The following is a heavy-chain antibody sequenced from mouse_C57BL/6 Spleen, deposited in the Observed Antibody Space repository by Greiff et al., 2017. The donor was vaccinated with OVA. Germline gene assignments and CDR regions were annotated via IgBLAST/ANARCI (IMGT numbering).Heavy chain of an antibody. CDR1: GYTFTSYW. CDR3: ARETQTAQAYYFDY. D-gene: IGHD3-2*02. J-gene: IGHJ2*01. V-gene: IGHV1-52*01. CDR2: IDPSDSET. Sequence: QVQLQQPGAELVRPGSSVKLSCKASGYTFTSYWMHWVKQRPIQGLEWIGNIDPSDSETHYNQKFKDKATLTVDKSSSTAYMQLSSLTSADSAVYYCARETQTAQAYYFDYWVQGTTLTVSS.